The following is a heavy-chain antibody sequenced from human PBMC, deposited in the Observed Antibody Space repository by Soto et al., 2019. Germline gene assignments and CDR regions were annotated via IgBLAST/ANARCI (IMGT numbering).Heavy chain of an antibody. D-gene: IGHD4-17*01. J-gene: IGHJ4*02. CDR1: GDSIYSSNYY. CDR2: IFYGGGSGVA. V-gene: IGHV4-39*01. CDR3: ARRGGGDSLFDS. Sequence: SETLYLTCYFSGDSIYSSNYYWGWIRQPPGKGLEWIGNIFYGGGSGVAYYSPSLKSRVTISVDTSKNQFSLNMRSLTAADTAVYFCARRGGGDSLFDSWGQGKLVTVAS.